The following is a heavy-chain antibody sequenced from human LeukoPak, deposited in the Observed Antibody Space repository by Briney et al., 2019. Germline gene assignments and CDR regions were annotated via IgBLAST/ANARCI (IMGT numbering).Heavy chain of an antibody. J-gene: IGHJ4*02. CDR2: MSYDGSNK. CDR3: RLGSFDY. Sequence: AGGSLRLSCAASGCTFSSYAMSWGRQAPGKGLEWVAVMSYDGSNKYYADSVKGRFTISRDNSKNTLYLQMNSLRAEDTAVYYCRLGSFDYWGQGPLVTVSS. D-gene: IGHD5-12*01. CDR1: GCTFSSYA. V-gene: IGHV3-30*03.